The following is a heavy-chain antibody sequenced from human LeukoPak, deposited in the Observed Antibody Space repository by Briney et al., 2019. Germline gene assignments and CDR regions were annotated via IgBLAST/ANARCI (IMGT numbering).Heavy chain of an antibody. V-gene: IGHV3-11*04. J-gene: IGHJ3*02. CDR1: GFTFSDTY. D-gene: IGHD2-2*01. CDR3: ARGSAFTIADI. CDR2: ISPSGTDI. Sequence: PGGSLRLSCAVSGFTFSDTYMTWIRQAPGKGLESLSYISPSGTDISYADSVKGRFTTSRDNAQNSLYLQMNSLRAEDTAVYYCARGSAFTIADIWGQGTMVTVSS.